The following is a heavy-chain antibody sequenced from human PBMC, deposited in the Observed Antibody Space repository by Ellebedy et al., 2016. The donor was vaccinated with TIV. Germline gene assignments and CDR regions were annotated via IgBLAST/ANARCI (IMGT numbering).Heavy chain of an antibody. CDR2: ISYSGVGT. J-gene: IGHJ3*02. CDR3: AKGLFPDYYDISGDAFDI. D-gene: IGHD3-22*01. Sequence: GESLKISXAASGFTFSGYGMSWVRQAPGKGLEWVSAISYSGVGTHYADSVKGRFTISRDNSKNTLYLQMNSLRAEDTAVYYCAKGLFPDYYDISGDAFDIWGQGTMVTVSS. V-gene: IGHV3-23*01. CDR1: GFTFSGYG.